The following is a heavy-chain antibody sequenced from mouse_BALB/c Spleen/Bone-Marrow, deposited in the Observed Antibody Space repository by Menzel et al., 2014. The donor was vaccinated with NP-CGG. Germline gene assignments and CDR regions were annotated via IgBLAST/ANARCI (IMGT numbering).Heavy chain of an antibody. V-gene: IGHV14-3*02. CDR3: ARYRLGTYFDY. D-gene: IGHD2-14*01. Sequence: DVKLVESGAELVKPGASVKLSCTASGFNIXDTYMHWVKQRPEQGLEWIGRVDPANGNTKYDPKFQGKATITADTSSNTAYLQLSSLTSEDTAVYYCARYRLGTYFDYWGQGTTLTVSS. J-gene: IGHJ2*01. CDR2: VDPANGNT. CDR1: GFNIXDTY.